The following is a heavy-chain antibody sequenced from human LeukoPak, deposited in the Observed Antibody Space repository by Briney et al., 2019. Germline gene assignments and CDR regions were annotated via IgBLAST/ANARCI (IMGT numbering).Heavy chain of an antibody. CDR2: INHSGST. D-gene: IGHD5-12*01. CDR1: GGSFSGYY. J-gene: IGHJ1*01. V-gene: IGHV4-34*01. Sequence: KPSETLSLTCAVYGGSFSGYYWSWIRQPPGKGLEWIGEINHSGSTNYNPSLKSRIKMSVDTSKNQFSVNLNSVTAADTAFYYCARRRIPAMITGSKLSSRFDTWGQGTLVTVSS. CDR3: ARRRIPAMITGSKLSSRFDT.